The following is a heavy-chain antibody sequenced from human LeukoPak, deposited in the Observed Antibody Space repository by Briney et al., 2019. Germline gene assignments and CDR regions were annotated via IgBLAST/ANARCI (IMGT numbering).Heavy chain of an antibody. D-gene: IGHD3-22*01. CDR1: GFTFNSYW. V-gene: IGHV3-7*01. CDR2: IKQDGSEK. Sequence: QSGGSLRLSCAASGFTFNSYWMIWVRQAPGKGLEWVANIKQDGSEKYYVDSVKGRFTISRDSAKNSLYLQMNSLRAEDTAVYYCARYYYDSSGYYYENWFDPWGQGTLVTVSS. CDR3: ARYYYDSSGYYYENWFDP. J-gene: IGHJ5*02.